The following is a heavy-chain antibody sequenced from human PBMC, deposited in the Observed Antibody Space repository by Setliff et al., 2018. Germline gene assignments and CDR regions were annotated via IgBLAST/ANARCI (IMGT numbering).Heavy chain of an antibody. V-gene: IGHV4-61*09. D-gene: IGHD3-10*01. J-gene: IGHJ4*02. CDR2: FHTGGAT. CDR3: ARESATIGEFPLYYFDK. CDR1: GGSISSGGFY. Sequence: LSLTCSVSGGSISSGGFYWSWIWQSAGRGLEWIGHFHTGGATDYNLSLKSRVTISLDSSKNQFSLRLSSVTAADAAVYFCARESATIGEFPLYYFDKWGQGIPVTVS.